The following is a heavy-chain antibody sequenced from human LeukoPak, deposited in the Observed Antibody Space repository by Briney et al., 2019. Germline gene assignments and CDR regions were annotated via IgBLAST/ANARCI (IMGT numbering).Heavy chain of an antibody. CDR2: MNEDGSEK. V-gene: IGHV3-7*01. CDR1: GFGFSNYW. CDR3: ARDRGYSNFDY. D-gene: IGHD4-11*01. Sequence: GGSLRLSCAASGFGFSNYWMSWVRQAPGKGLEWVTNMNEDGSEKNYVDSVKGRFTISRDNAQDSLYLQMNSLRAEDTAVYYCARDRGYSNFDYWGQGTLLTVSS. J-gene: IGHJ4*02.